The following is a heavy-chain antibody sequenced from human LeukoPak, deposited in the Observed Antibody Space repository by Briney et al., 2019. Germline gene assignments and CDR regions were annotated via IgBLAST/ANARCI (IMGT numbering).Heavy chain of an antibody. CDR1: GYTFTSYG. D-gene: IGHD7-27*01. J-gene: IGHJ6*02. Sequence: ASVKVCCKASGYTFTSYGISWVRQAPGQGLEWMRWISAYNGDTNYAQKLQGRVTMTTDTSTSTAYIELRSLRSDDTAVYYCARAETGEGYYYYGMDVWGQGTTVTVSS. CDR2: ISAYNGDT. CDR3: ARAETGEGYYYYGMDV. V-gene: IGHV1-18*01.